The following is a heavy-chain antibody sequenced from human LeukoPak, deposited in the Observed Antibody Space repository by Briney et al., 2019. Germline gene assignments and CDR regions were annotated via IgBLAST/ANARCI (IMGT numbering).Heavy chain of an antibody. J-gene: IGHJ6*03. CDR2: IYTSGGT. Sequence: SETLSLTCTVSGGSISSYYWSWIRQPAGKGLEWIGRIYTSGGTNYNPSLKSRVTMSVDTSKNQFSLKLSSVTAADTAVYYCARDPWSLNDFWSGYYYMDVWGKGTTVTVSS. D-gene: IGHD3-3*01. CDR1: GGSISSYY. V-gene: IGHV4-4*07. CDR3: ARDPWSLNDFWSGYYYMDV.